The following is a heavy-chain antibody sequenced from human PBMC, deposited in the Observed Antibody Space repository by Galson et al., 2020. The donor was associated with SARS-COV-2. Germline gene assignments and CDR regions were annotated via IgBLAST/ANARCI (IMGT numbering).Heavy chain of an antibody. D-gene: IGHD6-19*01. J-gene: IGHJ4*02. Sequence: GESLKLSCRTSGYSFTNHWIGWVRQMPGNGLEWMGTIYPDDSYTIYRPSFQGQVTISADKSISTAFLQWSSLKASDTAIYYCARHGASSGWYEGIDYWGQGTLVTVSS. CDR3: ARHGASSGWYEGIDY. CDR2: IYPDDSYT. CDR1: GYSFTNHW. V-gene: IGHV5-51*01.